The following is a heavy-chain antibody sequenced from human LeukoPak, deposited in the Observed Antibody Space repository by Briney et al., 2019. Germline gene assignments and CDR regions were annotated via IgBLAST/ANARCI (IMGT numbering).Heavy chain of an antibody. Sequence: GGSLRLSCAASGFTFSSYSMNWVRQAPGKGLEWVSSISSSSSYIYYADSVKGRFTISRDNAKNSLYLQMNSLRAEDTAVYYCARDWFSPAAGIDYWGQGTLVTVSS. CDR2: ISSSSSYI. J-gene: IGHJ4*02. CDR3: ARDWFSPAAGIDY. D-gene: IGHD6-13*01. V-gene: IGHV3-21*01. CDR1: GFTFSSYS.